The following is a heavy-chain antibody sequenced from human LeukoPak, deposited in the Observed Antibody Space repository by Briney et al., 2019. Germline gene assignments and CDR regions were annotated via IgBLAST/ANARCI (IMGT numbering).Heavy chain of an antibody. D-gene: IGHD2-15*01. CDR2: IYYSGST. CDR1: GGSISSYY. Sequence: SETLSLTCTASGGSISSYYWSWIRQPPGKGLEWIGYIYYSGSTNYNPSLKSRVTISVDTSKNQFALKLSSVTAADTAVYYCARELAYCSGGSCRDAFDIWGQGTMVTVSS. CDR3: ARELAYCSGGSCRDAFDI. J-gene: IGHJ3*02. V-gene: IGHV4-59*01.